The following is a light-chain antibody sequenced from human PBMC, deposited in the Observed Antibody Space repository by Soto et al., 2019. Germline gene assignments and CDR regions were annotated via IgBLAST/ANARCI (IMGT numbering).Light chain of an antibody. J-gene: IGKJ1*01. CDR1: QDISEY. V-gene: IGKV1-9*01. CDR2: EAS. CDR3: LQLDSYPRT. Sequence: DIQLTQSPSFLSASVGDRVTITCRASQDISEYLAWYQQKPGKAPNLLIYEASTLQSGVPSRFSGSGSGTEFTLSVSSLQPEDFASYYCLQLDSYPRTFGQGTKVEVK.